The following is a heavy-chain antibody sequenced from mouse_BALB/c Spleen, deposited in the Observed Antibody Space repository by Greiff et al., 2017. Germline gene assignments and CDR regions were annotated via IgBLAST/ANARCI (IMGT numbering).Heavy chain of an antibody. CDR2: ISSGSSTI. CDR1: GFTFSSFG. V-gene: IGHV5-17*02. D-gene: IGHD1-1*01. CDR3: ARRGNYGSPYWYFDV. J-gene: IGHJ1*01. Sequence: EVQVVESGGGLVQPGGSRKLSCAASGFTFSSFGMHWVRQAPEKGLEWVAYISSGSSTIYYADTVKGRFTISRDNPKNTLFLQMTSLRSEDTAMYYCARRGNYGSPYWYFDVWGAGTTVTVSS.